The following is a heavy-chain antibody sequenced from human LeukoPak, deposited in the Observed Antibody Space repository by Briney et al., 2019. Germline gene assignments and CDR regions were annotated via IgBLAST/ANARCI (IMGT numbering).Heavy chain of an antibody. CDR1: GFIFSNYA. J-gene: IGHJ4*02. V-gene: IGHV3-30*01. D-gene: IGHD3-10*01. CDR3: ARDSTYWYDSGSSGPHYFDY. CDR2: ISSDGSKT. Sequence: SGRSPRLSCAASGFIFSNYAMHWVRQAPGKGLEWVALISSDGSKTYHADSVKGRFSISRDNSKNTLYLQLNSLRAEYTSVYYCARDSTYWYDSGSSGPHYFDYWGQGTLVTVSS.